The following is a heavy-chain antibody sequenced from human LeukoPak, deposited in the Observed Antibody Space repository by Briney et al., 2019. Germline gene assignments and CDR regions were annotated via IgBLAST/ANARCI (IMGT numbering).Heavy chain of an antibody. CDR1: GYTFTTYG. J-gene: IGHJ4*02. D-gene: IGHD6-6*01. CDR2: ISAYNGNT. Sequence: ASVKVSCKTSGYTFTTYGLSWVRQARGQGLEWMGWISAYNGNTNYAQKLQGRVTMTTDTSTSAAYMELRSLRSDDTAVYYCARDMTSYSSSSGYFDYWGQGTLVTVSS. V-gene: IGHV1-18*01. CDR3: ARDMTSYSSSSGYFDY.